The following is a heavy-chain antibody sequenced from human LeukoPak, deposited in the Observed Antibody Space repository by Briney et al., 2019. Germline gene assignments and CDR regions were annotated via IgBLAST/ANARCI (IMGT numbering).Heavy chain of an antibody. J-gene: IGHJ4*02. Sequence: PGRSLRLSCAASGFTFSSYGMHWVRQAPGKGLEWVAVISYDGSNKYCADSVKGRFTISRDNSKNTLYLQMNSLRAKDTAVYYCAKDVYDSSGYLDYWGQGTLVTVSS. CDR2: ISYDGSNK. V-gene: IGHV3-30*18. CDR1: GFTFSSYG. CDR3: AKDVYDSSGYLDY. D-gene: IGHD3-22*01.